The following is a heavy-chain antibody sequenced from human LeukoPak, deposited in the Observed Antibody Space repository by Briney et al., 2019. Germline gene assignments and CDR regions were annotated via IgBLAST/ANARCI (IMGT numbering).Heavy chain of an antibody. CDR1: GGSISSYY. D-gene: IGHD5-18*01. CDR3: AREVGGYRYGYRPTELYWYFDL. CDR2: IYYSGRT. V-gene: IGHV4-59*01. Sequence: SETLSLTCSVSGGSISSYYWSWIRQPPGKGLEWIGYIYYSGRTSYNPSLKSRVTISVDTSKNQFSLRLSSVTAADTAVYYCAREVGGYRYGYRPTELYWYFDLWGRGTLVTVSS. J-gene: IGHJ2*01.